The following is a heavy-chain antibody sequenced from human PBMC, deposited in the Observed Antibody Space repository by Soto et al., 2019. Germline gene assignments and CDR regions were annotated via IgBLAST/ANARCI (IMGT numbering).Heavy chain of an antibody. Sequence: ASVKVSCTASGSTFTSYAISWVRQALGQGLEWMGWISAYNGNTNYAQKLQGRVTMTTDTSTSTAYMELRSLRSDDTAVYYCARHYYDSSGYYKRGAFDIWGQ. CDR2: ISAYNGNT. CDR3: ARHYYDSSGYYKRGAFDI. CDR1: GSTFTSYA. J-gene: IGHJ3*02. D-gene: IGHD3-22*01. V-gene: IGHV1-18*01.